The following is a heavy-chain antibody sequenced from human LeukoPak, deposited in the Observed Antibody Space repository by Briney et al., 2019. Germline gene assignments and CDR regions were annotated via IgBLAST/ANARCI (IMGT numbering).Heavy chain of an antibody. V-gene: IGHV4-61*01. Sequence: PSETLSLTCTVSGGSVSSGSYQWSWIRQPPGKGLEWIGYIFYSGSTNYNPSLESRVTISIDTSRNQFSLRLSSVTAAGTAVYYCARVLYYDILPGSYVPTPWYFDYWGQGPLVTVSS. J-gene: IGHJ4*02. CDR3: ARVLYYDILPGSYVPTPWYFDY. CDR2: IFYSGST. CDR1: GGSVSSGSYQ. D-gene: IGHD3-9*01.